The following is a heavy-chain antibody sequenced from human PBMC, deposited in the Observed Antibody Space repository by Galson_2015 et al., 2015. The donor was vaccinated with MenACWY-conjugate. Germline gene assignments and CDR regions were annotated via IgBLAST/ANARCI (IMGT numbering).Heavy chain of an antibody. Sequence: SVKVSCKASGGTFTSYAMHWVRQAPGQRLEWMGWINAGNGNTKYSQKFQGRVTITRDTSASTAYMELSSLRSEDTAVYYCARVWYYYDSSGYYSPLNYWGQGTLVTVSS. V-gene: IGHV1-3*01. D-gene: IGHD3-22*01. CDR2: INAGNGNT. J-gene: IGHJ4*02. CDR1: GGTFTSYA. CDR3: ARVWYYYDSSGYYSPLNY.